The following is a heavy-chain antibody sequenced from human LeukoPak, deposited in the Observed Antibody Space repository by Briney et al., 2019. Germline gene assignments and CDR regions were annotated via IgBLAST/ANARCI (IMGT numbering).Heavy chain of an antibody. V-gene: IGHV4-39*07. J-gene: IGHJ4*02. CDR2: IYTTGST. D-gene: IGHD3-22*01. CDR3: AKGNPYYDY. CDR1: GGSISSNNYY. Sequence: SETLSLTCTVSGGSISSNNYYWGWMRQPPGKGLEWIGNIYTTGSTYYSPSLKSRVIISLDTSENQFSLTLTSLTAADTAVYYCAKGNPYYDYWGQGTLVTVSS.